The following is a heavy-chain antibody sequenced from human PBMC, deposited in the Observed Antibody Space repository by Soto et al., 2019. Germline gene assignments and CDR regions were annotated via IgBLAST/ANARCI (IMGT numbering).Heavy chain of an antibody. CDR3: AKDPVVGTRRAFDI. CDR1: GFTFSNFA. V-gene: IGHV3-23*01. CDR2: ISGSGGST. D-gene: IGHD1-26*01. J-gene: IGHJ3*02. Sequence: EVQLLESGGGLVQPGGSLRLSCAASGFTFSNFAMNWVRQAPGKGLEWVSAISGSGGSTYYADSVKGRFTISRDNSKNTLYLQVNSLRAEDTVVYYCAKDPVVGTRRAFDIWGQGTMVTVSS.